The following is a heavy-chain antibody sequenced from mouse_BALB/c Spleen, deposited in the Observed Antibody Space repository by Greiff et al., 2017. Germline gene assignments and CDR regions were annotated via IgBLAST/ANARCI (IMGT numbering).Heavy chain of an antibody. V-gene: IGHV1-54*01. CDR3: ARGGIYDGYSWFAY. CDR2: INPGSGGT. CDR1: GYAFTNYL. Sequence: QVQLKESGAELVRPGTSVKVSCKASGYAFTNYLIEWVKQRPGQGLEWIGVINPGSGGTNYNEKFKGKATLTADKSSSTAYMQLSSLTSDDSAVYFCARGGIYDGYSWFAYWGQGTLVTVSA. D-gene: IGHD2-3*01. J-gene: IGHJ3*01.